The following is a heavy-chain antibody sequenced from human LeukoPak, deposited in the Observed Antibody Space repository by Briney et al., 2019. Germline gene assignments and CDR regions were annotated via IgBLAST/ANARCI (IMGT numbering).Heavy chain of an antibody. V-gene: IGHV1-2*06. D-gene: IGHD5-18*01. J-gene: IGHJ4*02. CDR1: GGTFSSYA. CDR2: INPNSGGT. Sequence: ASVKVSCKASGGTFSSYAISWVRQAPRQGLEWMGRINPNSGGTNYAQKFQGRVTMTRDTSISTAYMELSRLRSDDTAVYYCARGSIQQGDYWGQGTLVTVSS. CDR3: ARGSIQQGDY.